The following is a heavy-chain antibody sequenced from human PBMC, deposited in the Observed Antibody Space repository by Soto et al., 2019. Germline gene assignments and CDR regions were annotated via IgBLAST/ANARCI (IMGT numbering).Heavy chain of an antibody. V-gene: IGHV3-21*01. Sequence: EVQLVESGGGLVKPGGSLRLSCAASGFTFSTYTMNWVRQAPGKGLEWVSSISSSSSYIYYADSVKGRFTISRDNAKNSLYLQMHSLRAEDTALYYCATENYYYATSGYYYWGQGTLVTVSS. CDR1: GFTFSTYT. J-gene: IGHJ4*02. CDR2: ISSSSSYI. D-gene: IGHD3-22*01. CDR3: ATENYYYATSGYYY.